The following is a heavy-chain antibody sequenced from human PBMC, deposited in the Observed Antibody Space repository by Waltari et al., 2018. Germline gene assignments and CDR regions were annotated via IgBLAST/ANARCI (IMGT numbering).Heavy chain of an antibody. V-gene: IGHV1-69*05. CDR3: ARLLSDYYYMDV. D-gene: IGHD3-10*01. CDR2: ISPIVGTA. J-gene: IGHJ6*03. Sequence: QVQLVRSGAEVKKRGSSVKVSCKASGGTFSSYALSGVRQDQGQGLEWMGGISPIVGTANDAQKVQGRVTITTDESTSTAYMELSSLRSEATAVYYCARLLSDYYYMDVWGKVTTVTVSS. CDR1: GGTFSSYA.